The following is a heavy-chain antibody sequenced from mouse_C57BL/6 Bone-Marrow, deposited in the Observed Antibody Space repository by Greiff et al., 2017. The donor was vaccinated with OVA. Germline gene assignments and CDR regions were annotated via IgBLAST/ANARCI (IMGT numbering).Heavy chain of an antibody. CDR1: GYTFTSYW. D-gene: IGHD1-1*01. Sequence: QVQLQQPGAELVKPGASVKLSCKASGYTFTSYWMHWVKQRPGQGLEWIGMIHPNSGSTNYNEKFKSKATLTVDKSSSTAYMQLSLLTSEDSAVYYCARTGTVVATDYAMDYWGQGTSVTVSS. CDR3: ARTGTVVATDYAMDY. CDR2: IHPNSGST. V-gene: IGHV1-64*01. J-gene: IGHJ4*01.